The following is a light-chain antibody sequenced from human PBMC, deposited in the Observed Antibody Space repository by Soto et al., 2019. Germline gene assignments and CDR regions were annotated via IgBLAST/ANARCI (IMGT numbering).Light chain of an antibody. V-gene: IGKV1-5*03. J-gene: IGKJ1*01. CDR1: QTIDSW. Sequence: DIQMTQSPSTLSASVGDRVTITCRASQTIDSWLAWYQQRPGKPPNLLIYKASTLASGVPSRLSGSGSGTEFTLTINSVQPDDFATYYCQQYHIYSGTFGQGTKVEIK. CDR2: KAS. CDR3: QQYHIYSGT.